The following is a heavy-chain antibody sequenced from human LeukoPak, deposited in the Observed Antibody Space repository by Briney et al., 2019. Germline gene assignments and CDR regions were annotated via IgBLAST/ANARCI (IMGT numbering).Heavy chain of an antibody. D-gene: IGHD3-10*01. CDR1: GYTFTSYY. J-gene: IGHJ3*02. CDR3: ARALSYYAPLDAFDI. CDR2: INPNGGST. V-gene: IGHV1-46*01. Sequence: ASVKVSCKASGYTFTSYYMHWVRQAPGQGLEWMGIINPNGGSTSYAQKFQGRVTMTRDTSTSTVYMELSSLRSEDTAVYYCARALSYYAPLDAFDIWGQGTMVTVSS.